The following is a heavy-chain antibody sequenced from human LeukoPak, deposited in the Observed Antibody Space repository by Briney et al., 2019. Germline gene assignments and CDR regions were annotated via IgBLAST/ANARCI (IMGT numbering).Heavy chain of an antibody. Sequence: GGSLRLSCAASGFTFSSYWMNWVRQAPGKGLEWVANIKQDGSEKYYVDSVKGRFTISRDNAKNSLYLQMSSLRAEDTAVYYCARDTYSYSYYFDYWGQGTLVTVSS. CDR3: ARDTYSYSYYFDY. D-gene: IGHD2-15*01. V-gene: IGHV3-7*03. CDR2: IKQDGSEK. J-gene: IGHJ4*02. CDR1: GFTFSSYW.